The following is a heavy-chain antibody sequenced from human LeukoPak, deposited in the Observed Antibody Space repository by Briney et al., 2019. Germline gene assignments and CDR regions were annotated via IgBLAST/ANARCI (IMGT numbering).Heavy chain of an antibody. CDR1: GGSISSSSYY. Sequence: TETLSLTCTVSGGSISSSSYYWGWIRQPPGKGLEWIGSIYYSGSTYYNPSLKSRVTISIDTSKNQFSLKLSSVTAADTAVYYCAREKIGYYDGSGRGWFDPWGQGTLVTVSS. D-gene: IGHD3-22*01. CDR2: IYYSGST. V-gene: IGHV4-39*07. J-gene: IGHJ5*02. CDR3: AREKIGYYDGSGRGWFDP.